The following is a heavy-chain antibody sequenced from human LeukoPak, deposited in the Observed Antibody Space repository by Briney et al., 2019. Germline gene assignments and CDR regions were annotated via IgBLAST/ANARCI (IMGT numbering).Heavy chain of an antibody. CDR2: IRTKPYGGTT. D-gene: IGHD1-26*01. J-gene: IGHJ4*02. Sequence: KPGRSLRLSCSTSGFTFGDYAMSWFRQAPGEGLEWVGFIRTKPYGGTTEYAACVRGRFTISRDESKSITYLQMNSLETEDTAVYYCTRAGWQLIEVGFDSWGQGTLVTVSS. CDR1: GFTFGDYA. CDR3: TRAGWQLIEVGFDS. V-gene: IGHV3-49*05.